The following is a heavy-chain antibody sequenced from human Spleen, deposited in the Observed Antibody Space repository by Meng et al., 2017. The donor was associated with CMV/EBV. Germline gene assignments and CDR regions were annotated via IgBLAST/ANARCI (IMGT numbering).Heavy chain of an antibody. D-gene: IGHD2-2*02. Sequence: SCAISGDSVSSNSAAWNWIRQSPSRGLEWLGRTYYRSKWYNDYAVSVKSRITINPDTSKNQFSLQLNSVTPEDTAVYYCARALRVLGYCSSTSCYNFGWFDPWGQGTLVTVSS. J-gene: IGHJ5*02. CDR2: TYYRSKWYN. CDR1: GDSVSSNSAA. V-gene: IGHV6-1*01. CDR3: ARALRVLGYCSSTSCYNFGWFDP.